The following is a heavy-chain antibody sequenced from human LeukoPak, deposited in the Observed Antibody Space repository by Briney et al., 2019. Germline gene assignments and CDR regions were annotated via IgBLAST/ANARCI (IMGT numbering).Heavy chain of an antibody. CDR1: GFTFRSYA. V-gene: IGHV3-30*04. J-gene: IGHJ3*02. CDR3: ARARYYDILTGPNDAFDT. Sequence: PGRSLRLSCAASGFTFRSYAMHWVRQAPGKGLEWVAVISYDGSNKYYADSVKGRLTISRDNSKNTLYLQMNSLRAEDTAVYYCARARYYDILTGPNDAFDTWGQGTMVTVSS. CDR2: ISYDGSNK. D-gene: IGHD3-9*01.